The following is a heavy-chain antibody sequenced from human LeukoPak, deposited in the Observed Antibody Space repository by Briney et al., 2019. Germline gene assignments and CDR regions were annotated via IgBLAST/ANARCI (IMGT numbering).Heavy chain of an antibody. D-gene: IGHD6-13*01. CDR1: GGSISSSSYY. CDR3: ARGVRSSWYLEASFDY. V-gene: IGHV4-39*07. CDR2: IYYSGST. Sequence: SETLSLTCTVSGGSISSSSYYWGWIRQPPGKGLEWIGSIYYSGSTYYNPSLKSRVTISVDTSKNQFSLKLSSVTAADTAVYYCARGVRSSWYLEASFDYWGQGTLVTVSS. J-gene: IGHJ4*02.